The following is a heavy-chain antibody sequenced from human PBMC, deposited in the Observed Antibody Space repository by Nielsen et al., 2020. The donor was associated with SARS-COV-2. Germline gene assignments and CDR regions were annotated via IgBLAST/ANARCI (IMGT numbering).Heavy chain of an antibody. Sequence: GESLKISCAASGFTFSSYSMNWVRQAPGKGLEWVSSISSSSSYIYYADSVKGRFTISRGNAKNSLYLQMNSLRAEDTAVYYCARDLRWDSNYWGQGTLVTVSS. CDR2: ISSSSSYI. CDR3: ARDLRWDSNY. CDR1: GFTFSSYS. V-gene: IGHV3-21*01. D-gene: IGHD4-23*01. J-gene: IGHJ4*02.